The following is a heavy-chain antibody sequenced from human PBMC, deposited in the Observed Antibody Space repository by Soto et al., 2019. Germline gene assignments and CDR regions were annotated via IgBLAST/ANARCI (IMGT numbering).Heavy chain of an antibody. J-gene: IGHJ4*02. CDR1: GFTLSDHY. CDR2: ISSRSSEI. Sequence: LRLSCVVSGFTLSDHYMNWVRQAPGKGLQWVAYISSRSSEINYADPVKGRFTISRDNAKNSVFLHMTSLTAEDTGVYFCARGDGAVGAAIDIWGQGTLVTVSS. CDR3: ARGDGAVGAAIDI. D-gene: IGHD2-15*01. V-gene: IGHV3-11*06.